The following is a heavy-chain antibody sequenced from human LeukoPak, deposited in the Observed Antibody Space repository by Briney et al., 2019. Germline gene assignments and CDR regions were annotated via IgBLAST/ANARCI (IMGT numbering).Heavy chain of an antibody. CDR1: GYTFTGYY. CDR2: INPNSGGT. Sequence: ASVKVSCKASGYTFTGYYMHWVRQAPGQGLEWMGWINPNSGGTNYAQKFQGRVTMTRDTSISTAYMELSRLRSDDTAVYYCAKSLPNDGYYYYYMDVWGKGTTVTVSS. J-gene: IGHJ6*03. CDR3: AKSLPNDGYYYYYMDV. V-gene: IGHV1-2*02.